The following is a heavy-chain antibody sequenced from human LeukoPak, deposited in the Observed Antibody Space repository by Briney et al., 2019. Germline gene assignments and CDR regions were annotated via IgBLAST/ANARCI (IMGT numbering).Heavy chain of an antibody. CDR2: IYHSGST. V-gene: IGHV4-38-2*02. D-gene: IGHD6-19*01. CDR1: GYSISSGYY. J-gene: IGHJ4*02. CDR3: ARDLYSSGWGYFDY. Sequence: SETLSLACTISGYSISSGYYWGWIRQPPGKGLEWIGSIYHSGSTYYNPSLKSRVTISLDTSENQFSLKLSSVTAADTAVYYCARDLYSSGWGYFDYWGQGTLVTVSS.